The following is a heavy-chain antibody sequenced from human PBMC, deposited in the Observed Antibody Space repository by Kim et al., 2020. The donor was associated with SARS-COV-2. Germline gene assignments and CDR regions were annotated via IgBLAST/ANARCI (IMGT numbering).Heavy chain of an antibody. CDR1: GDSMIDFF. Sequence: SETLSLTCNVSGDSMIDFFWSWIRQPPGRRLEWLGYIHSSGRANYNPSVKSRVTLSVDTSKSKFSLNLISVTAADTAIYYCARGNGWHLFWGQGTLVTVSS. D-gene: IGHD6-19*01. J-gene: IGHJ4*02. CDR3: ARGNGWHLF. CDR2: IHSSGRA. V-gene: IGHV4-59*01.